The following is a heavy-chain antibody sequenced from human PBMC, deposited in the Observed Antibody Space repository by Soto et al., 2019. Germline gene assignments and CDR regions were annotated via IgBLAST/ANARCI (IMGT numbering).Heavy chain of an antibody. CDR1: GGSISSYY. CDR3: ARRYGYYFDY. D-gene: IGHD4-17*01. Sequence: SETLSLTCTVSGGSISSYYWSWIRQPPGEGLEWIGYIYYSGSTNYNPSLKSRVTISVDTSKNQLSLKLSSVTAADTAVYYCARRYGYYFDYWGQGTLVTVSS. V-gene: IGHV4-59*08. J-gene: IGHJ4*02. CDR2: IYYSGST.